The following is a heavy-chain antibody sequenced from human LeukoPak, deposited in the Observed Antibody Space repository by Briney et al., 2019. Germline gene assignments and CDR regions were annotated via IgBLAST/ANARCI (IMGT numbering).Heavy chain of an antibody. Sequence: GGSLRLSCAASGFTFSNAWMSWVRQAPGKGLEWVGRIKSKTDGGTTDYAAPVKGRFTISRDDSKNMLYLQMNSLKTEDTAVYYCTTDPRYSSSRPNAFDIWGQGTMVTVSS. J-gene: IGHJ3*02. CDR2: IKSKTDGGTT. CDR3: TTDPRYSSSRPNAFDI. V-gene: IGHV3-15*01. CDR1: GFTFSNAW. D-gene: IGHD6-13*01.